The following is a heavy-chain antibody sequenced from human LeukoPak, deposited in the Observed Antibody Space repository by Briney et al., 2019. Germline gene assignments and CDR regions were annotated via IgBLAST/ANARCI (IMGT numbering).Heavy chain of an antibody. J-gene: IGHJ4*02. D-gene: IGHD6-6*01. Sequence: SETLSLTCTVSGGSISGYYLSWIRQPPGKGLEWIGYIYYSGSTNYNPSLKSRVTISVDTSKNQFSLKLSSVTAADTAVYYCARTASSSSWSVDYWGQGTLVTVSS. CDR3: ARTASSSSWSVDY. CDR1: GGSISGYY. V-gene: IGHV4-59*01. CDR2: IYYSGST.